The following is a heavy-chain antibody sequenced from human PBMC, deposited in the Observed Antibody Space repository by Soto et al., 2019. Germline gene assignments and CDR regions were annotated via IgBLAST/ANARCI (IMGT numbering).Heavy chain of an antibody. V-gene: IGHV4-30-4*01. Sequence: SETLSLTCTVSGGSISSGDYYWSWIRQPPGKGLEWIGYIYYSGSTYYNPSLKSRVTISVDTSKNEFSLKLSSVTAADTAVYYCPGGGDFRGSYRSRGYFDYWGQGTLVTVSS. CDR3: PGGGDFRGSYRSRGYFDY. J-gene: IGHJ4*02. D-gene: IGHD3-16*02. CDR2: IYYSGST. CDR1: GGSISSGDYY.